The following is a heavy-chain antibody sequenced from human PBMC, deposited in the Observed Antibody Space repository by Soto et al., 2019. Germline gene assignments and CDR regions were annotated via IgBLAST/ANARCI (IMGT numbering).Heavy chain of an antibody. J-gene: IGHJ4*02. V-gene: IGHV3-21*02. CDR1: GFPFNDYS. Sequence: EVQVVESGGGLVKPGGSLRLACAASGFPFNDYSWNWVRQAPGKGLEWVASINPSSDSVYYADSVKGRFTISRDKPKNTLYLQMNSLRAEDTAVYYCARPRGPRGYDLMDYWGQGTLVTVSS. CDR2: INPSSDSV. CDR3: ARPRGPRGYDLMDY. D-gene: IGHD5-12*01.